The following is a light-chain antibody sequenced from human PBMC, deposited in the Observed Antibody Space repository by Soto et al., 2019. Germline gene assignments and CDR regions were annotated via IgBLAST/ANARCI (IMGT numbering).Light chain of an antibody. V-gene: IGLV2-8*01. J-gene: IGLJ2*01. CDR1: SSDVGGYDF. CDR3: SSYGGSNPVV. Sequence: QSALTQPPSASGSPGQSVTISCTGTSSDVGGYDFVSWDQQHPGKAPKLIIYDVNKRPSGVPDRFSASKSGYTASLTVSGLQAEDEADYYCSSYGGSNPVVFGGGTKLTVL. CDR2: DVN.